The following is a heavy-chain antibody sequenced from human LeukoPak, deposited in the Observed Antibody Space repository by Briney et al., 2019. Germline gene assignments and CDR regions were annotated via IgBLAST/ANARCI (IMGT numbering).Heavy chain of an antibody. J-gene: IGHJ4*02. CDR2: ISWNSVSI. D-gene: IGHD2-2*01. V-gene: IGHV3-9*01. Sequence: GGSLRLSCAASGFTFDDYAMHWVRQAPGKGLEWISGISWNSVSIAYADSVKGRFTISRDNAKNSLYLEMNSLRTDDTALYYCAKDIGSTSWYLGNWGQGTLVTVSS. CDR3: AKDIGSTSWYLGN. CDR1: GFTFDDYA.